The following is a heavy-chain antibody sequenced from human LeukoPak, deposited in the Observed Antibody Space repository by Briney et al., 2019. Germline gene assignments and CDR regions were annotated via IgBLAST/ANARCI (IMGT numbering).Heavy chain of an antibody. J-gene: IGHJ4*02. CDR1: GGSFSGYY. D-gene: IGHD3-10*02. CDR2: INHSGST. V-gene: IGHV4-34*01. Sequence: SETLSLTCAVYGGSFSGYYWSWIRQPPGKGPEWIGEINHSGSTNYNPSLKSRVTISVDTSKNQFSLKLSSVTAADTAVYYCARMLSPPKGDYWGQGTLVTVSS. CDR3: ARMLSPPKGDY.